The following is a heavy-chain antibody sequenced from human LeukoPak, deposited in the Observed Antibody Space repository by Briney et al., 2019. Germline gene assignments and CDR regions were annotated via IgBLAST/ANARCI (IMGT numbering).Heavy chain of an antibody. D-gene: IGHD3-22*01. J-gene: IGHJ3*02. CDR3: ASLTTADAFDI. Sequence: SETLSLTCAVYGGSFSGYYWSWIRQPPGKGLEWIGYIYDSGSTNYNPSLKSRVTISVGTSKNQFSLKLSSVTAADTAVFYCASLTTADAFDIWGQGTVVTVSS. CDR1: GGSFSGYY. V-gene: IGHV4-59*01. CDR2: IYDSGST.